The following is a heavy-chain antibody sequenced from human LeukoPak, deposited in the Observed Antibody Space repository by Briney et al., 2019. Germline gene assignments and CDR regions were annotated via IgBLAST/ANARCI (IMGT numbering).Heavy chain of an antibody. V-gene: IGHV3-53*01. Sequence: GGSLRLSCAASGFTVSSNYMSWVRQAPGKGLEWVSVIYSGGSTYYADSVKGRFTISRDNSKNTLYLQMNSLRADDTAVYYCARGVAPPQGAYGFFDYWGQGTLVTVSS. J-gene: IGHJ4*02. CDR3: ARGVAPPQGAYGFFDY. D-gene: IGHD2-21*01. CDR2: IYSGGST. CDR1: GFTVSSNY.